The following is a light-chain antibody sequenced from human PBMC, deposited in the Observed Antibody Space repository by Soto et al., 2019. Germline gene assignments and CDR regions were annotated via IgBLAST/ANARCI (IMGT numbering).Light chain of an antibody. J-gene: IGKJ1*01. CDR2: EAS. CDR1: RSIRYW. V-gene: IGKV1-5*03. Sequence: DIQMTQSPSTLSASVGDRATITCLASRSIRYWLAWFQQKAGKAPKLLIYEASRLESGVPSRISGSGSGTEFTLTISSLQPDDFATYYCQQYTSYPWTFGQGTKVDI. CDR3: QQYTSYPWT.